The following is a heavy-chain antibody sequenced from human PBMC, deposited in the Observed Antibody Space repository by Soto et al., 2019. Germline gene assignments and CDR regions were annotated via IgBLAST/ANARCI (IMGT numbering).Heavy chain of an antibody. V-gene: IGHV3-33*01. CDR2: IWYDGSNK. CDR3: ASEYCSGGSCYYYGMDV. CDR1: GFTFSSYG. J-gene: IGHJ6*02. Sequence: QVQLVESGGGVVQPGRSLRLSCAASGFTFSSYGMHWVRQAPGKGLEWVAVIWYDGSNKYYADSVKGRFTISRDNSKNTLYLQMNSLRAEDTAVYYCASEYCSGGSCYYYGMDVWGRGTTDTVSS. D-gene: IGHD2-15*01.